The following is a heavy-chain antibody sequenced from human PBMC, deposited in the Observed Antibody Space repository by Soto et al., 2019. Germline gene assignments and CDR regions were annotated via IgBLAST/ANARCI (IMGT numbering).Heavy chain of an antibody. CDR1: GYTFTSYG. D-gene: IGHD3-3*01. Sequence: ASVKVSCKASGYTFTSYGISLVRQAPGQGLEWLGWISAYNGNTNYAQKLQGRVTMTTDTSTSTAYMELRSLRSDDTAVYYCARGTYDFWSGYYFAWGQGTLVTVSS. CDR2: ISAYNGNT. V-gene: IGHV1-18*01. J-gene: IGHJ5*02. CDR3: ARGTYDFWSGYYFA.